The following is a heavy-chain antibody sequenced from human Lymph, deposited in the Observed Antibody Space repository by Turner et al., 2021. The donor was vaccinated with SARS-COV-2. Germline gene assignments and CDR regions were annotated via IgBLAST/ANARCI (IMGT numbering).Heavy chain of an antibody. CDR2: IYPGGST. CDR1: GFTVSSNY. CDR3: ARVYGDYVP. J-gene: IGHJ5*02. Sequence: EVQLVESGGGLVQPGGSLRLSCAASGFTVSSNYMTWVRQAPGKGLEWVSLIYPGGSTDYADSVKGRFTISRDNSKNTLYLQMNSLRAEDTAVYYCARVYGDYVPWGQGTLVTVSS. V-gene: IGHV3-66*01. D-gene: IGHD4-17*01.